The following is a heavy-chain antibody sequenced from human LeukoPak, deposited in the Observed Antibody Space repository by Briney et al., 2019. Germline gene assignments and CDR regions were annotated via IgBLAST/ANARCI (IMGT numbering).Heavy chain of an antibody. CDR2: FDPEDGET. CDR3: ATDPSRESPTTELDY. D-gene: IGHD1-1*01. J-gene: IGHJ4*02. CDR1: GCTLTELS. V-gene: IGHV1-24*01. Sequence: GASVKVSCKVSGCTLTELSMHWVRQAPGKGLEWMGGFDPEDGETIYAQKFQGRVTMTEDTSTDTAYMELSSLRSEDTAVYYCATDPSRESPTTELDYWGQGSLVTVSS.